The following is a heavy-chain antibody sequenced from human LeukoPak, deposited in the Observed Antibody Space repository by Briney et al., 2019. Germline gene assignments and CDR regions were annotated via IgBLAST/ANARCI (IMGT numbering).Heavy chain of an antibody. V-gene: IGHV3-15*01. D-gene: IGHD3-22*01. CDR1: GFTFSKAW. Sequence: GGSLRLSCAASGFTFSKAWMSWVRQAPGKGLEWVGRIKSKADGGTTDYAAPVKGRFTISRDDSKNTLYLQMNSLKTEDTAVYYCHRPISTYYYDSSGYRVTVDAFDIWGQGTMVTVSS. J-gene: IGHJ3*02. CDR3: HRPISTYYYDSSGYRVTVDAFDI. CDR2: IKSKADGGTT.